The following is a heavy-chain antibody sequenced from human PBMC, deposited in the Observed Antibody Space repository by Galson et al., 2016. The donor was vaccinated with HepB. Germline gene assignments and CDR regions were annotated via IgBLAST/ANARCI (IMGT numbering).Heavy chain of an antibody. V-gene: IGHV1-69*01. CDR3: ARDRSYDILTGYYGYYYGMDV. CDR2: IIPIFGTA. J-gene: IGHJ6*02. Sequence: GLEWMGGIIPIFGTANYAQKFQGRVTITADESTSTAYMELRSLRSDDTAVYYCARDRSYDILTGYYGYYYGMDVWGQGTTVTVSS. D-gene: IGHD3-9*01.